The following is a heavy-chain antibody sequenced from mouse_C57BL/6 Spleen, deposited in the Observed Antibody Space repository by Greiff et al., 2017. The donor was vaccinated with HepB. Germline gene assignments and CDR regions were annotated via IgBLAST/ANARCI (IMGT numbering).Heavy chain of an antibody. CDR3: ARSHYGSSSFAY. V-gene: IGHV1-9*01. Sequence: QVQLQQSGAELMKPGASVKLSCKATGYTFTGYWIEWVKQRPGHGLEWIGEILPGSGSTNYNEKFKGKATFTADTSSNTAYMQLSSPTTEDSAIYYCARSHYGSSSFAYWGQGTLVTVSA. D-gene: IGHD1-1*01. CDR1: GYTFTGYW. J-gene: IGHJ3*01. CDR2: ILPGSGST.